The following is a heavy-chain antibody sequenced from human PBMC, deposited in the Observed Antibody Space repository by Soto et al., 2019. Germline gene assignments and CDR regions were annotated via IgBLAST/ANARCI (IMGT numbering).Heavy chain of an antibody. CDR3: ATGARGGYYYDSSGYYCNY. CDR2: INAGNGNT. D-gene: IGHD3-22*01. CDR1: GYTFTSYA. Sequence: ASVKVSCKASGYTFTSYAMHWVRQAPGQRLEWMGWINAGNGNTKYSQKFQGRVTITRDTFASTAYMELSSLRSEDTAVYYCATGARGGYYYDSSGYYCNYWGQGTLVTVSS. V-gene: IGHV1-3*01. J-gene: IGHJ4*02.